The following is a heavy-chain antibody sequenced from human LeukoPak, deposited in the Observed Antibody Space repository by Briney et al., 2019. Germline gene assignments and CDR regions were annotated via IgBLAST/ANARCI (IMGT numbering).Heavy chain of an antibody. D-gene: IGHD6-6*01. CDR2: IKSKTDGGTT. V-gene: IGHV3-15*01. CDR1: GLTSSNAW. CDR3: TTNRVQDGYTSSSKQEGY. J-gene: IGHJ4*02. Sequence: GGSLRLSCAASGLTSSNAWMNWVRQAPGKGLEWVGRIKSKTDGGTTDYAAPVKGRFTISRDDSKNTLYLQMNSLKTEDTAVYYCTTNRVQDGYTSSSKQEGYWGQGTLVTVSS.